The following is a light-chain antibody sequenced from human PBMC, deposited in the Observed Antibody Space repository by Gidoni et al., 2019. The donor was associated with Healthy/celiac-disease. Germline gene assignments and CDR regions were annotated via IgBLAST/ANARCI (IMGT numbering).Light chain of an antibody. V-gene: IGKV1-39*01. CDR1: QSISSY. J-gene: IGKJ2*01. CDR3: QQSYSTPYT. Sequence: DIQMTHSPSSLSASVGDRVTITCRASQSISSYVKWYQQKPGKAPELLIYAASSVQSGVPSRYSDSGSGTDFTLTIRGLQPGDFATYYCQQSYSTPYTFGRGTKLEIK. CDR2: AAS.